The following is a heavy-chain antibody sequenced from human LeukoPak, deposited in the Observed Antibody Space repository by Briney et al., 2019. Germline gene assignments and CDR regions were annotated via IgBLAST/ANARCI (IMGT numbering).Heavy chain of an antibody. CDR3: ARGGGYSERFDY. CDR1: GFTFSDSW. CDR2: IKFDGTEK. D-gene: IGHD1-26*01. V-gene: IGHV3-7*01. Sequence: PGGSLRLSCAASGFTFSDSWMTWVRQAPGKGLEWVATIKFDGTEKQYVASVRGRFTISRANAKNSMFLRMESLSPEDTAVYYCARGGGYSERFDYWGRGTLVTVSS. J-gene: IGHJ4*02.